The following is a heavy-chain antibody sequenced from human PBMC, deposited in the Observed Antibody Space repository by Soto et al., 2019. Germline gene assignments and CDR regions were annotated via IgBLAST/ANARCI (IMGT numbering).Heavy chain of an antibody. V-gene: IGHV1-69*13. D-gene: IGHD3-22*01. CDR2: IIPIFSTA. CDR1: GYTFTSYD. CDR3: ARDLYYYDSSGYPVAYNWFDP. J-gene: IGHJ5*02. Sequence: GASVKVSCKASGYTFTSYDINWVRQDAGQGLEWMGGIIPIFSTANYAQKFQGRVTITADESTSTAYMELSSLRSEDTAVYYCARDLYYYDSSGYPVAYNWFDPWGQGTLVTVSS.